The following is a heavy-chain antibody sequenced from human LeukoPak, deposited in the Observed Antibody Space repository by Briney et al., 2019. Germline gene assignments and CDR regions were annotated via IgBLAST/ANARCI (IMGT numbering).Heavy chain of an antibody. V-gene: IGHV3-48*04. CDR1: GFTFSSYS. J-gene: IGHJ4*02. Sequence: GSLRLSCAASGFTFSSYSLNWVRQAPGKGLEWVSFISSSSITIYYADSVKGRFTISRDNAEKSLYLQMNSLRAEDTAVYYCARDRGGSYSAIDYWGQGTLVTVSS. CDR2: ISSSSITI. D-gene: IGHD2-15*01. CDR3: ARDRGGSYSAIDY.